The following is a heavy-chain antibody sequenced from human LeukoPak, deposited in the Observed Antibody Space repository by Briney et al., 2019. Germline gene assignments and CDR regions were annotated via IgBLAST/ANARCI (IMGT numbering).Heavy chain of an antibody. CDR1: GYTFTSYG. J-gene: IGHJ4*02. V-gene: IGHV1-18*01. CDR3: ARGTDPGTPPDYFDY. D-gene: IGHD1-14*01. Sequence: ASVKVSCKASGYTFTSYGISWVRQAPGQGLEWMGWISAYNGNTNYAQKLQGRVTMTTDTSTSTAYMELRSLRSDDTAVYYCARGTDPGTPPDYFDYWGQGTLVTVSS. CDR2: ISAYNGNT.